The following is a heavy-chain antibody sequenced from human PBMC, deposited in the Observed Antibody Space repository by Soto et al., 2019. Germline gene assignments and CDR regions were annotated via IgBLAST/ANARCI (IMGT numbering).Heavy chain of an antibody. V-gene: IGHV2-5*02. Sequence: QNTLKESGPTLVKPTQTLTLTCTFSGFSLSTSGVGVGWIRQPPGKALEWLALIYWDADKRYSPSLKSRLTITKDTSKNQVVLTMTNMDPVDTATYYCAHTELGTKLDYWGQGTLVTVSS. D-gene: IGHD7-27*01. CDR3: AHTELGTKLDY. J-gene: IGHJ4*02. CDR2: IYWDADK. CDR1: GFSLSTSGVG.